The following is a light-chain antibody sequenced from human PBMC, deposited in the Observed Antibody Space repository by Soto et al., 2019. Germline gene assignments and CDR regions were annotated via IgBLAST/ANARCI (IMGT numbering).Light chain of an antibody. CDR3: QHYNSYLEA. Sequence: TKSPATLSVSPGERAPLSCRASQSVSSNLAWYQQKPGQAPRLLIYGASTRATGIPARFSGSGTGTEFTLTISSLQPDDFATYYCQHYNSYLEAFGQGTKVDI. V-gene: IGKV3-15*01. CDR2: GAS. CDR1: QSVSSN. J-gene: IGKJ1*01.